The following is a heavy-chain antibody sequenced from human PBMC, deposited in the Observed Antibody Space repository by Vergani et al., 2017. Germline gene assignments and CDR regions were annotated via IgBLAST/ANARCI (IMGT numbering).Heavy chain of an antibody. J-gene: IGHJ4*02. CDR1: GFVFSESP. Sequence: EVQLMESGGGWAQPGGSLRLSCAASGFVFSESPIHWVRQVPGKGLEWLGHIRRRSEHYATAYGPSLIGRATISRDDSTNTAYLQLSSLGTDDTAIYFCSAQTQSCHDYWGQGTLVVVSS. D-gene: IGHD3-10*01. CDR3: SAQTQSCHDY. V-gene: IGHV3-73*01. CDR2: IRRRSEHYAT.